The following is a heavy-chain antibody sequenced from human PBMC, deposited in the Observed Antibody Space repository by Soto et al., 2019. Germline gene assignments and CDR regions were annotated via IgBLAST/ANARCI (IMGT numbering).Heavy chain of an antibody. V-gene: IGHV4-34*01. D-gene: IGHD2-2*02. CDR2: INHSGST. CDR1: GGSFSGYC. Sequence: PSETLSLTCSVYGGSFSGYCWSWIRQPPGKWLEWIGEINHSGSTNYNPSLNSRVTISVDTSKNQFSLKLSSVTAADTAVYYCARDTVVVPAAIKENWFDPWGQGTLVTVSS. CDR3: ARDTVVVPAAIKENWFDP. J-gene: IGHJ5*02.